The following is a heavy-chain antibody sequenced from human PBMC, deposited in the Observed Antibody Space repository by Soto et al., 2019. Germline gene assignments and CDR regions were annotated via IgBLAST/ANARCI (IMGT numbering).Heavy chain of an antibody. CDR3: VQTTGWPGFDF. J-gene: IGHJ4*02. CDR1: GFTVSSKY. D-gene: IGHD6-19*01. CDR2: IYGGGTT. V-gene: IGHV3-53*01. Sequence: EVQLVESGGGLIQPGGSLRLSCAASGFTVSSKYITWVRQAPGKGLEWVSVIYGGGTTYYADSVKGRFTISRDNSKNTLYRQRNSLRAEDTAVYYCVQTTGWPGFDFWGQGTLVTVFS.